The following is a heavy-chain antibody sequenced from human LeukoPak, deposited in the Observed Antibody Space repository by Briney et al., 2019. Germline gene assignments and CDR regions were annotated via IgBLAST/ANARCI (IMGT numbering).Heavy chain of an antibody. CDR1: GFIFEDYS. CDR2: INWNGGST. Sequence: PGGSLSLSCAPSGFIFEDYSMHWVRQAPGKGLEWVSGINWNGGSTGYADSVKGRFTISRDNAKNSLYLQMNSLRAEDTALYYCARWGSGYNLFDYWGQGILVTVSS. J-gene: IGHJ4*02. D-gene: IGHD3-3*01. CDR3: ARWGSGYNLFDY. V-gene: IGHV3-20*04.